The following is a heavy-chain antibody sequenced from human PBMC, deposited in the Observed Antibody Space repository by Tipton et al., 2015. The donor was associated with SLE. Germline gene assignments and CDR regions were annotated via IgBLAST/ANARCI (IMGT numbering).Heavy chain of an antibody. D-gene: IGHD3-10*01. CDR2: IRRKDYGGTT. CDR3: SKGLWFGESA. J-gene: IGHJ4*02. V-gene: IGHV3-49*03. CDR1: GFFFGDYA. Sequence: VQLVQSGGGLVQPGRALRLSCTGSGFFFGDYAMTWFRQAPGKGLEWVGFIRRKDYGGTTEYAASVKGRFTISRDDSKSIAYLQMNSLKTEDTAMYYCSKGLWFGESAWGQGTLVTVSS.